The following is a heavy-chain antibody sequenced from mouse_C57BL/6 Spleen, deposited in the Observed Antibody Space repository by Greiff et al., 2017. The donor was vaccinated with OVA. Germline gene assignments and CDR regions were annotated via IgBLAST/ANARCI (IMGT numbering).Heavy chain of an antibody. D-gene: IGHD1-1*01. J-gene: IGHJ1*03. CDR1: GYTFTSYW. CDR3: ARSTTVVATGYFDV. Sequence: VQLQQSGAELVMPGASVKLSCKASGYTFTSYWMHWVKQRPGQGLEWIGEIDPSDSYTNYNQKFKGKSTLTVDKSSSTAYMQLSSLTSEDSAVYYCARSTTVVATGYFDVWGTGTTVTVSS. V-gene: IGHV1-69*01. CDR2: IDPSDSYT.